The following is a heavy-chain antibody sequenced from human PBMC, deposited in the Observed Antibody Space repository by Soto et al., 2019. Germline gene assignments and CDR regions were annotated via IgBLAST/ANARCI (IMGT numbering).Heavy chain of an antibody. CDR3: ARQRTTVVTQAYFDH. CDR1: GESISSSSYY. D-gene: IGHD2-21*02. J-gene: IGHJ4*02. Sequence: PSETLSLTCIVSGESISSSSYYWGWIRQPPGKGLEWIGCIYYSGCTYYNPSFKSRVTISIDTSKNQFSLKLSSVTATDTAVYYCARQRTTVVTQAYFDHWGQGALVTVSS. V-gene: IGHV4-39*01. CDR2: IYYSGCT.